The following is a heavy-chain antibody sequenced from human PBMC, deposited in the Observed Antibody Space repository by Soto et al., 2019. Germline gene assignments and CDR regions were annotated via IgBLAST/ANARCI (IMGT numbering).Heavy chain of an antibody. J-gene: IGHJ6*03. D-gene: IGHD3-10*01. CDR2: IYYSGST. CDR3: ARDVYGSGEDHYYYYYMDV. V-gene: IGHV4-31*03. Sequence: QVQLQESGPGLVKPSQTLSLTCTVSGGSISSGGYYWSWIRQHPGKGLEWIGYIYYSGSTYYNPSPKSRVTISVATSKNKFSLKLSSVTAADTAVYYCARDVYGSGEDHYYYYYMDVWGKGTTVTVSS. CDR1: GGSISSGGYY.